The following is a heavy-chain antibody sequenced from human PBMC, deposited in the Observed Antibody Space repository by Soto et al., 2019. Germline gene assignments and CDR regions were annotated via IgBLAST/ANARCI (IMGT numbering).Heavy chain of an antibody. CDR1: GFTFSSYA. Sequence: GGSLRLSCAASGFTFSSYAMGWVRQAPGKGLEWVSAISGRGGSTYYADSVKGRFTISRDNSKNTLYLQMNSLRAEDTAVYYCAKVLDEVPAAHTFGPYPPSTTQTNTSDYYYYGMDVWGQGTTVTVSS. CDR3: AKVLDEVPAAHTFGPYPPSTTQTNTSDYYYYGMDV. CDR2: ISGRGGST. J-gene: IGHJ6*02. V-gene: IGHV3-23*01. D-gene: IGHD2-2*01.